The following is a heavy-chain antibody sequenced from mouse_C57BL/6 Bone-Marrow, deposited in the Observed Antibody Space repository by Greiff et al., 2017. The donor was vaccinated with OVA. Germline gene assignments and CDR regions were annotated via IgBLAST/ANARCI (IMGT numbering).Heavy chain of an antibody. CDR2: IHPNSGST. D-gene: IGHD1-1*01. Sequence: QVHVKQPGAELVKPGASVKLSCKASGYTFTSYWMHWVKQRPGQGLEWIGMIHPNSGSTNYNEKFKSKATLTVDKSSSTAYMQLSSLTSADSAVYYWARGEVLRGGGFAYWGQGTLVTVSA. CDR3: ARGEVLRGGGFAY. CDR1: GYTFTSYW. J-gene: IGHJ3*01. V-gene: IGHV1-64*01.